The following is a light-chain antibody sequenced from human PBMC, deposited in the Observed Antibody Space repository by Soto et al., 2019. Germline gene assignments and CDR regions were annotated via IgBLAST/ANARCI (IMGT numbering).Light chain of an antibody. CDR1: QSFNSIY. J-gene: IGKJ1*01. Sequence: IVLTQSPGTLSLSPGERATLSCRASQSFNSIYLAWYQQKPGQAPRLLIYGASSRATGIPDRFSGSGSGTDFTLTISRLEPEDFAVYYCQQYNNWPPWTFGQGTKVEIK. V-gene: IGKV3-20*01. CDR2: GAS. CDR3: QQYNNWPPWT.